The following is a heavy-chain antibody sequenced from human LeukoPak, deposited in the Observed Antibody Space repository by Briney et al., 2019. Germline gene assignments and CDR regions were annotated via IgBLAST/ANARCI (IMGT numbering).Heavy chain of an antibody. CDR3: ARDLKAVAGTVRY. CDR2: INPNSGGT. Sequence: ASVKVSCKASGYTFTTYYMHWVRQAPGQGLEWMGRINPNSGGTNYAQKFQGRVTMTRDTSISTAYMELSRLRSDDTAVYYCARDLKAVAGTVRYWGQGTLVTVSS. J-gene: IGHJ4*02. CDR1: GYTFTTYY. D-gene: IGHD6-19*01. V-gene: IGHV1-2*06.